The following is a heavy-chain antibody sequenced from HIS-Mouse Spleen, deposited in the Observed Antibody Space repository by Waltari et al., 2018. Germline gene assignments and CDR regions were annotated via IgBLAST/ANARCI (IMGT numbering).Heavy chain of an antibody. D-gene: IGHD1-26*01. J-gene: IGHJ5*02. Sequence: QVQLVQSGAEVKKPGASVKVSCNASGYTFTGYYMHWGRQAPGHGLEWMGRSKPNSGGTNYGQKFEGRVTMTRETSISAAYMELSRLRSDDTAVYYCARGSGGWELLLPNWFDPWGQGTLVTVSS. V-gene: IGHV1-2*02. CDR3: ARGSGGWELLLPNWFDP. CDR1: GYTFTGYY. CDR2: SKPNSGGT.